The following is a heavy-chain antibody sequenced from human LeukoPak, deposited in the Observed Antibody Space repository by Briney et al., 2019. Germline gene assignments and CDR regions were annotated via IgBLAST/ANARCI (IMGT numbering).Heavy chain of an antibody. CDR3: ARGLSIASNWFDP. CDR2: ITSDGSST. D-gene: IGHD6-6*01. V-gene: IGHV3-74*01. Sequence: GGSLRLSRAASGFTFSSSWMHWVRQAPGKGLVWVSRITSDGSSTNYADSVKGRFTISRDNAKNTLYLQMNSLRAEDTAVYYCARGLSIASNWFDPWGQGTLVTVSS. J-gene: IGHJ5*02. CDR1: GFTFSSSW.